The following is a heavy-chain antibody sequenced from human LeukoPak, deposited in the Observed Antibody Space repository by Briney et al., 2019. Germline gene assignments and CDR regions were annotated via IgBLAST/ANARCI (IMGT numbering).Heavy chain of an antibody. CDR2: MNPNSGNT. Sequence: HRASVKVSCKTSGYTFSSYDINWVRQATGQGLEWMGWMNPNSGNTGYAQKFQGRVTMTRNTSISTAYMELSSLRSEGTAVYYCARASHYDILTGFDKRYYYYGMDVWGQGTTVTVSS. D-gene: IGHD3-9*01. CDR1: GYTFSSYD. CDR3: ARASHYDILTGFDKRYYYYGMDV. J-gene: IGHJ6*02. V-gene: IGHV1-8*01.